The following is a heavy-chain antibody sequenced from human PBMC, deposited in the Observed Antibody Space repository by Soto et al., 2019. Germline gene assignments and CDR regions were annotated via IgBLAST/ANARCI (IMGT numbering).Heavy chain of an antibody. D-gene: IGHD2-21*01. J-gene: IGHJ4*02. V-gene: IGHV4-59*01. CDR1: GGSISSYY. CDR3: ARDLFRGFDY. CDR2: TYYSGST. Sequence: SETLSLTCTVSGGSISSYYWSWIRQPPGKGLEWIGYTYYSGSTNYNPSLKSRVTISVDTSKNQFSLKLSSVTAADTAVYYCARDLFRGFDYWGQGTLVTVSS.